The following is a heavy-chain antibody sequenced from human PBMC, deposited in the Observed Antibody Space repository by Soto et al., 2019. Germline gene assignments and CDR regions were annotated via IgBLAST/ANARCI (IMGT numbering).Heavy chain of an antibody. CDR2: MNPNSGNT. D-gene: IGHD6-19*01. CDR3: ARDHSSGWYGPYYYYGMDV. V-gene: IGHV1-8*01. J-gene: IGHJ6*02. Sequence: QAQLVQSGAEVKKPGASVKVSCKASGYTFTGYDINWVRQATGQGLEWMGWMNPNSGNTGYAQKFQGRVTMTRNTSIITAYMELSSLRSEVTVVYFCARDHSSGWYGPYYYYGMDVWGQGTTVTVSS. CDR1: GYTFTGYD.